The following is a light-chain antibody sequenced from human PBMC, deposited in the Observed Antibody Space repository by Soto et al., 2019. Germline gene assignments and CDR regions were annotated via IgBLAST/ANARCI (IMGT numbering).Light chain of an antibody. V-gene: IGLV2-14*01. Sequence: QSALTQPASVSGSPGQSIAISCTGTSSDVGGYNYVSWYQQHPGKAPKLIIYEVSNRASGISDRFSASKSGNTASLTISGLQAEDEADYYCSSYTTTSTVLFGGGTKVTVL. J-gene: IGLJ2*01. CDR1: SSDVGGYNY. CDR2: EVS. CDR3: SSYTTTSTVL.